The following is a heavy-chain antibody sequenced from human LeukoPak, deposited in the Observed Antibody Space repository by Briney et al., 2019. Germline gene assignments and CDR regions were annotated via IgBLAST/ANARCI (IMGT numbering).Heavy chain of an antibody. CDR1: GGSISSGSYY. D-gene: IGHD5-18*01. CDR3: AREVPYTLEVDY. V-gene: IGHV4-61*02. CDR2: IYTRGST. J-gene: IGHJ4*02. Sequence: SETLSLTCTDSGGSISSGSYYWSWIRQPAGKGLEWIGRIYTRGSTNYNPSLKSRVTISVDTSKNQFSLKLSSVTAADTAVYYCAREVPYTLEVDYWGQGTLVTVSS.